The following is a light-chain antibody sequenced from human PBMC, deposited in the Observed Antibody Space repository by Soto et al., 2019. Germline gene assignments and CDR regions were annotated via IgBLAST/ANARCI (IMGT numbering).Light chain of an antibody. Sequence: QPVLTQSPSASASLGASVKLTCTLSSGHSSYAIAWHQQQPEKGPRYLMKLNSDGSHSKGDGIPDRFSGSSSGAECYLTISSLQSEDEADYYCQTWGTGIQGVFGGGTKLTVL. CDR2: LNSDGSH. CDR1: SGHSSYA. CDR3: QTWGTGIQGV. V-gene: IGLV4-69*01. J-gene: IGLJ3*02.